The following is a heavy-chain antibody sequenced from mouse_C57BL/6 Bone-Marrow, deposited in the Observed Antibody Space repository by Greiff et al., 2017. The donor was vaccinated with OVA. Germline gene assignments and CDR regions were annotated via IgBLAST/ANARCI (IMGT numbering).Heavy chain of an antibody. V-gene: IGHV3-5*01. D-gene: IGHD1-1*01. CDR3: ARYGTDYFDY. CDR2: IYYSGTI. CDR1: GISITTGNYR. J-gene: IGHJ2*01. Sequence: EVKLVESGPGLVKPSQTVFLTCTVTGISITTGNYRWSWIRQFPGNKLEWIGYIYYSGTITYNPSLTSRTTITRDTPKNQFFLEMNFLTCEDTATYYCARYGTDYFDYWGQGTTLTVSS.